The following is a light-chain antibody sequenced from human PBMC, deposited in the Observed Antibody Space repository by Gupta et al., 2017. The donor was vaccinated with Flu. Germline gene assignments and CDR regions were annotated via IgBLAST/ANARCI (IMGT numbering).Light chain of an antibody. CDR2: MSY. V-gene: IGKV3-15*01. CDR3: QRRSERPPLT. J-gene: IGKJ4*02. CDR1: QSISNI. Sequence: ATLSVSLGERVTVSCMASQSISNILAWNQQKPGQTPRLRSYMSYTRATDIPDRFIDAGFGTDFTLTIESRRSEDFAVYDCQRRSERPPLTFGGGTKVEIK.